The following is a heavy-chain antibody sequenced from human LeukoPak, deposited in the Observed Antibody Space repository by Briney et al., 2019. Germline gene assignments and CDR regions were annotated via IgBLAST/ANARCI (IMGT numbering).Heavy chain of an antibody. CDR1: GYSLTSYD. CDR3: ARGDSTDV. Sequence: ASVKVSCKASGYSLTSYDVHWVRQATGQGLQWMGWMNPNSGKTGYAPKFQGRVTITRDTFITTAYMELSSLKFEDTAVYYCARGDSTDVWGKGTTVIVSS. J-gene: IGHJ6*03. CDR2: MNPNSGKT. V-gene: IGHV1-8*03.